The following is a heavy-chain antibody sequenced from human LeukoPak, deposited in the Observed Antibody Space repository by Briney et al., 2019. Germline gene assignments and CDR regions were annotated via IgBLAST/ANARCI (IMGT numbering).Heavy chain of an antibody. CDR2: IIPILGIA. J-gene: IGHJ4*02. CDR3: ARERTYYYDSSGYYPLDY. D-gene: IGHD3-22*01. V-gene: IGHV1-69*04. Sequence: ASVKVSCKASGGTFSSYAISWVRQAPGQGLEWMGRIIPILGIANYAQKFQGRVTITADKSTSTAYMELSSLRSEDTAVYYCARERTYYYDSSGYYPLDYWGQGTLVTVSS. CDR1: GGTFSSYA.